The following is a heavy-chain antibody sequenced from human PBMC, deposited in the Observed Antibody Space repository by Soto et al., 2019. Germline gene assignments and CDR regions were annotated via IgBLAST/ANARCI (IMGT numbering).Heavy chain of an antibody. CDR3: ARAGLNSGYYSDDFYYGMDV. CDR2: INPMPAIA. V-gene: IGHV1-69*02. J-gene: IGHJ6*02. D-gene: IGHD3-22*01. Sequence: QVQLVQSGDEVKKPGSSVKVSCTASGGTFRSYTLNWVRQAPGQGLEWLGRINPMPAIANYAQKFQGRVTIPADKSTRTAYMDLSSLRSEDTAVYYCARAGLNSGYYSDDFYYGMDVWGQGTTVTVSS. CDR1: GGTFRSYT.